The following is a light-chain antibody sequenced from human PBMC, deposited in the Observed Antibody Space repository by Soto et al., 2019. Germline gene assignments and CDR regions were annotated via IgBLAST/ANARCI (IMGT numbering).Light chain of an antibody. CDR3: QQYGSSPPLLT. V-gene: IGKV3-20*01. Sequence: EIVLTQSPGTLSLSPGERANLSCRASQSVSSSYLAWYQQKPGQAPRLLIYGASSRATGIPDRFSGSGSGTDFTLTISRLEPEDFAVYYYQQYGSSPPLLTFGGGTKVEIK. CDR1: QSVSSSY. J-gene: IGKJ4*01. CDR2: GAS.